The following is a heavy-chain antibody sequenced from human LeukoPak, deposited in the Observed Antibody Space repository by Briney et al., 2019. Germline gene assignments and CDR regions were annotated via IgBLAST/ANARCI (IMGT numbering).Heavy chain of an antibody. CDR2: INPNSGGT. J-gene: IGHJ4*02. CDR3: ARELERRGYFDY. CDR1: GYTFTGYY. V-gene: IGHV1-2*06. Sequence: GASVKVSCTASGYTFTGYYMHWVRQAPGQGLEWMGRINPNSGGTNYAQKFQGRVTMTRDTSISTAYMELSRLRSDDTAVYYCARELERRGYFDYWGQGTLVTVSS. D-gene: IGHD1-1*01.